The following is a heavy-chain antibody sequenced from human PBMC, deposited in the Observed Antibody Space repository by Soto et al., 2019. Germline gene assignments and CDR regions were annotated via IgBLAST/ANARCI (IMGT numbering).Heavy chain of an antibody. D-gene: IGHD3-10*01. J-gene: IGHJ4*02. CDR1: GFTFSAYG. Sequence: GESLKISCAASGFTFSAYGMHWVRQAPGKGLERVAVISNDGNNKYHADSVKGRFTISRDNSKNTPYLQMNSLRAEDTAVYYCAKDSGRGSADYYFDSWGQGTLVTVSS. CDR3: AKDSGRGSADYYFDS. V-gene: IGHV3-30*18. CDR2: ISNDGNNK.